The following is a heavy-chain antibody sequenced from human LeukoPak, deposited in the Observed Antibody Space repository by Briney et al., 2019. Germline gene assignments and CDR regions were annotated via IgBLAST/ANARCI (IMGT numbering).Heavy chain of an antibody. J-gene: IGHJ4*02. D-gene: IGHD3-10*01. CDR3: AKGLSGSPPPY. CDR2: ISYDGSNK. Sequence: GSLRLSCAASGFTFSTYSMNWVRQAPGKGLEWVAVISYDGSNKYYVDSVKGRFTISRDNSKNTLYLQMNSLRAEDTAVYYCAKGLSGSPPPYWGQGTLVTVSS. CDR1: GFTFSTYS. V-gene: IGHV3-30*18.